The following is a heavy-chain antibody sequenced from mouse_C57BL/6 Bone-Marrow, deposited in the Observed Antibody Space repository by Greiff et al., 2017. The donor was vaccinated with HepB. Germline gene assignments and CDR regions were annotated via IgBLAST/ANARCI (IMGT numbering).Heavy chain of an antibody. Sequence: QVQLKESGAELARPGASVKLSCKASGYTFTSYGISWVKQRTGQGLEWIGEIYPRSGNTYYNEKFKGKATLTADKSSSTAYMELRSLTSEDSAVYFCARGGLSMVRLDYWGQGTTLTVSS. D-gene: IGHD2-1*01. V-gene: IGHV1-81*01. CDR2: IYPRSGNT. CDR3: ARGGLSMVRLDY. J-gene: IGHJ2*01. CDR1: GYTFTSYG.